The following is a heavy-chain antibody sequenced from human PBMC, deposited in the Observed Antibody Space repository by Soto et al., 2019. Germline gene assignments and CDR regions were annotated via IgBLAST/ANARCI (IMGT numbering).Heavy chain of an antibody. CDR1: GFTFSSYW. Sequence: GGSLRLSCAASGFTFSSYWMHWVRQAPGKGLVWVSRINSDGSSTSYADSVKGRFTISRDNAKNTLYLQMNSLRAEDTAVYYCARVEGYGQPYYYYYMDVWGKGTTVTVSS. D-gene: IGHD5-12*01. CDR2: INSDGSST. V-gene: IGHV3-74*01. J-gene: IGHJ6*03. CDR3: ARVEGYGQPYYYYYMDV.